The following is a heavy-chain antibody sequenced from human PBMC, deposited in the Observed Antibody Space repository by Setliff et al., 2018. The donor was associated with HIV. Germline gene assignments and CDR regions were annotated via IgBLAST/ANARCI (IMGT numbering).Heavy chain of an antibody. CDR3: ASAPLYFYDGSGYLKY. J-gene: IGHJ4*02. CDR1: DDSFSNYD. V-gene: IGHV4-4*09. D-gene: IGHD3-22*01. Sequence: SETLSLTCVVSDDSFSNYDWTWIRQSPGKTLEWIGYISSSGITNYNPSLRSRVTISIETSNTRFSLWLRSATAADTATYFCASAPLYFYDGSGYLKYWGQGSQVTVYS. CDR2: ISSSGIT.